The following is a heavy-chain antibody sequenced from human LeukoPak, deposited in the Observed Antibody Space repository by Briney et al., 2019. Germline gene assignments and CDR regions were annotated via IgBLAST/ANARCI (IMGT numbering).Heavy chain of an antibody. D-gene: IGHD6-13*01. J-gene: IGHJ4*02. Sequence: PGGSLRLSCAASGFTFSRYEMNWVRQAPGKGLEWVSYISSSDNTIYYADSVKGRLTISRDNAKNSLYLQMNSLRDEDTAVYYCARGSGSSWYVHYYFDYWGQGTLVTVSS. CDR1: GFTFSRYE. CDR3: ARGSGSSWYVHYYFDY. V-gene: IGHV3-48*03. CDR2: ISSSDNTI.